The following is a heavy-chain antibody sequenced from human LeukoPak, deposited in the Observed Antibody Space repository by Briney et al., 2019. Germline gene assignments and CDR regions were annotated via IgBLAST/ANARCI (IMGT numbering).Heavy chain of an antibody. CDR3: ARVYRSTTVITVDY. V-gene: IGHV3-48*03. D-gene: IGHD4-23*01. CDR1: GFTFSSYE. Sequence: GGSLRLSCVASGFTFSSYEMNWVRQGPGKGLEWTAYISSSGRTIYYADSVKGRFTVSRDNAKNSLYLQMNSLRAEDTAVYYCARVYRSTTVITVDYWGQGTLVTVSS. J-gene: IGHJ4*02. CDR2: ISSSGRTI.